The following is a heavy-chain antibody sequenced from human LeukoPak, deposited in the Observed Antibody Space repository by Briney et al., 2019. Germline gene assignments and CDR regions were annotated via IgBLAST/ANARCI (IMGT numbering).Heavy chain of an antibody. V-gene: IGHV3-21*01. CDR1: GFTFSSYT. J-gene: IGHJ3*02. D-gene: IGHD3-16*01. Sequence: GGSLRLSCAASGFTFSSYTMTWVRQAPGKGLEWVSSISGSGRNMYYGVAVTGRFTISRDNAENSVSLQMNSLKADDTAVYYCARDDALGDNALDIWGQGTMVTVSS. CDR3: ARDDALGDNALDI. CDR2: ISGSGRNM.